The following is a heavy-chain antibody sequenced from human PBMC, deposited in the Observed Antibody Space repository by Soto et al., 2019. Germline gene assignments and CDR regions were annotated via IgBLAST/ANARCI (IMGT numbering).Heavy chain of an antibody. CDR2: ISYDGSNK. V-gene: IGHV3-30*18. J-gene: IGHJ4*02. Sequence: QVQLVESGGGVVQPGRSLRLSCAASGFTFSSYGMHWVRQAPGKGLEWVAVISYDGSNKYYADSVKGRFTISRDNSKNTLYLQMNSLRDEDTAVYYCAKRGSRGDGYNGDIDYWGQGTLVTVSS. D-gene: IGHD2-21*02. CDR3: AKRGSRGDGYNGDIDY. CDR1: GFTFSSYG.